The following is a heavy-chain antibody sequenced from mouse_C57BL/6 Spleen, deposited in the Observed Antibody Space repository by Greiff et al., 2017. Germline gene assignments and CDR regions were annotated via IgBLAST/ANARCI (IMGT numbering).Heavy chain of an antibody. CDR3: ARNGYYYGSSSYWYFDV. CDR1: GYTFTSYW. V-gene: IGHV1-59*01. J-gene: IGHJ1*03. CDR2: IDPSDSYT. D-gene: IGHD1-1*01. Sequence: VQLQQPGAELVRPGTSVKLSCKASGYTFTSYWMHWVKQRPGQGLEWIGVIDPSDSYTNYNQKFKGKATLTVDTSSSTAYMQLRSLTSEDSAVYYCARNGYYYGSSSYWYFDVWGTGTTVTVSS.